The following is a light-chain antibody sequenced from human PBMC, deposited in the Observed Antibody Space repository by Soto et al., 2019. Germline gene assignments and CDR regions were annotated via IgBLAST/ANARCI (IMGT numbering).Light chain of an antibody. CDR1: QTISSW. CDR2: KAS. V-gene: IGKV1-5*03. Sequence: DIQMTQSPSTPSGSVGDRVTITCRASQTISSWLAWYQQKPGKAPKLLIYKASTLKSGVPSRLSGSGSGTEFTLTISSLQPDDFATYYCQHYNSYSEAFGQGTKVELK. CDR3: QHYNSYSEA. J-gene: IGKJ1*01.